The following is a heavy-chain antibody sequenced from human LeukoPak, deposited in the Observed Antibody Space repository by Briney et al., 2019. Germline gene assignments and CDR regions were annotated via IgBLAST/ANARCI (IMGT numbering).Heavy chain of an antibody. D-gene: IGHD7-27*01. V-gene: IGHV3-7*05. Sequence: GGSLRLSCAASGFTSTSYWMTWVRQAPGKGLHWVANINHDGTDKNYADSVKGRFTISRDNAKRSVFLQMNSLRAEDTGLYYCAREDWGPRFDPRGQGTLVTVSS. CDR2: INHDGTDK. CDR1: GFTSTSYW. CDR3: AREDWGPRFDP. J-gene: IGHJ5*02.